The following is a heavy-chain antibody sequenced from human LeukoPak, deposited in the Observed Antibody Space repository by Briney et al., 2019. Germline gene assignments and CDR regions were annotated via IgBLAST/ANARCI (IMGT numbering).Heavy chain of an antibody. Sequence: SETVSLTCTVSGGSIGTDYWIWLRQPRGKGVVGLGYVSYSWNTNYNPSLTSRVTMSIDTSQHQFSLRLNSVTTGDTAVYYCARVRHQRSNWFDPWGQETLDTVCS. CDR1: GGSIGTDY. V-gene: IGHV4-59*01. CDR2: VSYSWNT. D-gene: IGHD2-2*01. J-gene: IGHJ5*02. CDR3: ARVRHQRSNWFDP.